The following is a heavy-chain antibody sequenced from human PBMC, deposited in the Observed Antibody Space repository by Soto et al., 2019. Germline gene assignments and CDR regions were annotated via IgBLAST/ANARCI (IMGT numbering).Heavy chain of an antibody. CDR2: ISGSGGST. CDR1: GFTFSSYA. CDR3: AKGDCSSTSCYRGTDYYHYYMAV. V-gene: IGHV3-23*01. J-gene: IGHJ6*03. D-gene: IGHD2-2*02. Sequence: GSLRLSCAASGFTFSSYAMSWVRQAPGKGLEWVSAISGSGGSTYYADSVRGRFTISRDNSKNTLYLQMNSLRAEDTAVYYCAKGDCSSTSCYRGTDYYHYYMAVRGKRTTVTVSS.